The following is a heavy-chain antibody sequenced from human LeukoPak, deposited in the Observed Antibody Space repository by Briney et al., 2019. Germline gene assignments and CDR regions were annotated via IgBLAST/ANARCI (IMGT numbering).Heavy chain of an antibody. V-gene: IGHV4-39*01. CDR3: ARHGTGYSSSSDDWFDP. Sequence: SETLSLTCTVSGGSISSYYWGWIRQPPGKGLEWIGSIYYSGSTYYNPSLKSRVTISVDTSKNQFSLKLSSVTAADTAVYYCARHGTGYSSSSDDWFDPWGQETLVTVSS. D-gene: IGHD6-6*01. J-gene: IGHJ5*02. CDR1: GGSISSYY. CDR2: IYYSGST.